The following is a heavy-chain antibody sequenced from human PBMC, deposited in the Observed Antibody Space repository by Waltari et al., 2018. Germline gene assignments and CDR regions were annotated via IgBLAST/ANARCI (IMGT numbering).Heavy chain of an antibody. CDR2: IRYDGSNK. CDR1: GFTFGSYG. V-gene: IGHV3-30*02. D-gene: IGHD2-21*01. J-gene: IGHJ4*02. Sequence: QVQLVESGGGVVQPGGSLRLSCAASGFTFGSYGMHWVRQAPGKGLEWVAFIRYDGSNKYYADSVKGRFTISRDNSKNTLYLQMNSLRAEDTAVYYCAKDSPNSNRFRARNAFFDYWGQGTLVTVSS. CDR3: AKDSPNSNRFRARNAFFDY.